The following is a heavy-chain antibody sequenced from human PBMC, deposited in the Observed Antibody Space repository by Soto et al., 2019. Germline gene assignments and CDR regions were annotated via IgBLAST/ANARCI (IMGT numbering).Heavy chain of an antibody. CDR3: AGERETSRWFLSGFEY. Sequence: QVQLVESGGGVVQPGRSLRLSCAASGLTFIRHAMHWVRQVPGKGLEWVAAISDDGSKKHYVDSVKGRFSISRDKSRNTVFLQMNSLRAEETAVYFCAGERETSRWFLSGFEYWGQGTLVTVSS. CDR2: ISDDGSKK. J-gene: IGHJ4*02. D-gene: IGHD2-2*01. CDR1: GLTFIRHA. V-gene: IGHV3-30-3*01.